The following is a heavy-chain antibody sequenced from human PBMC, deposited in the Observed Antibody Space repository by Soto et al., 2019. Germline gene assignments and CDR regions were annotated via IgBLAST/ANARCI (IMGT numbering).Heavy chain of an antibody. Sequence: AVGSLRLSGAAAGFDFEDYAMHWVRQVPGKGLEWVSLTNSDGTDSYYMDSVKGRFTISRDNAKSTLYLQMDRLRPEDTALYFCAKSLYYYDSSPLDHWGQGTLVTVSS. CDR1: GFDFEDYA. CDR2: TNSDGTDS. CDR3: AKSLYYYDSSPLDH. V-gene: IGHV3-43D*04. J-gene: IGHJ4*02. D-gene: IGHD3-22*01.